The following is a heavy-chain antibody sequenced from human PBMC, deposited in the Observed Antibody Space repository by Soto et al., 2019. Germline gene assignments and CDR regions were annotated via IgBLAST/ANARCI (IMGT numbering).Heavy chain of an antibody. CDR1: GFTFSSYG. CDR3: ARDRGEGAFDI. V-gene: IGHV3-33*01. Sequence: QVQLVESGGGVVQPGRSLRLSCAASGFTFSSYGMHWVRQAPGMGLEWVAVIWYDGSNKYYADSVKGRFTISRDNSKNTQYLQTNSLRAEDTAVYYSARDRGEGAFDIWGQRTPVTVSS. J-gene: IGHJ3*02. CDR2: IWYDGSNK. D-gene: IGHD3-10*01.